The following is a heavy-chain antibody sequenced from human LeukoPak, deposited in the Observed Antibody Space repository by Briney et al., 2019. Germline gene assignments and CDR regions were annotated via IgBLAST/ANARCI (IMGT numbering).Heavy chain of an antibody. V-gene: IGHV1-69*04. CDR2: IIPILSIA. Sequence: VKGSREGLVGTFSSYAISWVRHAPGQGVEWMGRIIPILSIANYAQKYQGRVTMTANKYTSTAYKELSSRRSEDTAVYYCAREGVVCSGCSCYFDYWGQGTLVTVSS. CDR3: AREGVVCSGCSCYFDY. J-gene: IGHJ4*02. CDR1: VGTFSSYA. D-gene: IGHD2-15*01.